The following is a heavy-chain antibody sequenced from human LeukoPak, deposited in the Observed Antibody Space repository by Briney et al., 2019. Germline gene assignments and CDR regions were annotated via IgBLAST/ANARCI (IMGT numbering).Heavy chain of an antibody. D-gene: IGHD3-22*01. CDR2: ISGSGGST. Sequence: GGSLRLSCAASGFTFSSHAMSWVRRAPGKGLEWVSAISGSGGSTYYADSVKGRFTISRDNSKNTLYLQMNSLRAEDTAVYYCAKKGVGKNYYDSSGYWGLDFDYWGQGTLVTVSS. CDR3: AKKGVGKNYYDSSGYWGLDFDY. J-gene: IGHJ4*02. V-gene: IGHV3-23*01. CDR1: GFTFSSHA.